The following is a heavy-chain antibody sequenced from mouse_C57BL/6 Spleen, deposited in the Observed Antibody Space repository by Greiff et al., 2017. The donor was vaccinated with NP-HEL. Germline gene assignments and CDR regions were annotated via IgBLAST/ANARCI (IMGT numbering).Heavy chain of an antibody. CDR3: AKIYYGYGGGY. D-gene: IGHD2-2*01. CDR1: GYTFTSYG. J-gene: IGHJ2*01. CDR2: IYPRSGNT. V-gene: IGHV1-81*01. Sequence: QVQLQQSGAELARPGASVKLSCKASGYTFTSYGISWVKQRTGQGLEWIGEIYPRSGNTSYNEQFKGKATLTADKSSSTAYMELRSLTSEDSAVYFCAKIYYGYGGGYWGQGTTLTVSS.